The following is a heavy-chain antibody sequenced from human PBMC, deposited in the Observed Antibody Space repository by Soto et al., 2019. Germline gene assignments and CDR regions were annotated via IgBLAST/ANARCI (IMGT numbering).Heavy chain of an antibody. J-gene: IGHJ5*02. Sequence: QVKLVESGGGVVQSGRSRRLSCEASGFAFSSYAMHWVRQSPGKGLEWVAVIKSDGTTQDYIDSVKGRFFVSRDNGKKTVYLQVNNLRPEDTGIYYCAKPRSSLEWPPFDPWGHGTLVTVSS. V-gene: IGHV3-33*08. CDR1: GFAFSSYA. CDR2: IKSDGTTQ. CDR3: AKPRSSLEWPPFDP. D-gene: IGHD3-3*01.